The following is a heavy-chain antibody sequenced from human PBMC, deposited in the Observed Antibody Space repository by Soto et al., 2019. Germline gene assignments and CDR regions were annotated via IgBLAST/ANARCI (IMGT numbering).Heavy chain of an antibody. CDR3: AKDRGGSICSTRLFYGMDV. J-gene: IGHJ6*02. CDR1: GFTFSSYA. CDR2: ISGSGENT. D-gene: IGHD1-26*01. Sequence: EVQLLESGGGLVQPGGSLRLSCEASGFTFSSYAVSWVRQAPGKGLEWVSGISGSGENTYYADSVKGRFTISRDNSKKTLFLQMNSLRVEATAVYYCAKDRGGSICSTRLFYGMDVWGQGTAVTVSS. V-gene: IGHV3-23*01.